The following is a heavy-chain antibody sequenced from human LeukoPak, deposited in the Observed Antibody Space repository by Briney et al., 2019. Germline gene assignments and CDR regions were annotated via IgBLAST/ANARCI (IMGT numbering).Heavy chain of an antibody. CDR1: GYTFTGYY. V-gene: IGHV1-2*02. J-gene: IGHJ4*02. Sequence: ASVKVSCKASGYTFTGYYMHWVRQAPGQGLEWMGWINPNSGGTNYAQKFQGRVTMTRDTSISTAYMALSGLRSDDTAVYYCASLYDIVGTTVDYWGQGTLVTASS. CDR3: ASLYDIVGTTVDY. CDR2: INPNSGGT. D-gene: IGHD1-26*01.